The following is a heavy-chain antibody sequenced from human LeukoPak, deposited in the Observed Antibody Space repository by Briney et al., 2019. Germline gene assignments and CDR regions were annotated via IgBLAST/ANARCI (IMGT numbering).Heavy chain of an antibody. J-gene: IGHJ5*02. V-gene: IGHV4-34*01. D-gene: IGHD5-18*01. CDR1: GGSFSGYY. CDR2: INHSGST. Sequence: SETLSLTCAVYGGSFSGYYWSWIRQPPGKGLEWIGEINHSGSTNYNPSLRSRVTISVDTSKNQFSLKLSSVTAADTAVYYCAGGRGAPAGVTKNWFDPWGQGTLVTVSS. CDR3: AGGRGAPAGVTKNWFDP.